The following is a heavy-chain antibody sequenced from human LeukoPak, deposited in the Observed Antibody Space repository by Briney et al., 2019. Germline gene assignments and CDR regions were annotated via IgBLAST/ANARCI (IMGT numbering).Heavy chain of an antibody. CDR2: ISPNNGVT. V-gene: IGHV1-2*04. J-gene: IGHJ3*01. Sequence: GASVKVSCKASQSTFNAYFVHWVRQAPGQGLEWVGWISPNNGVTNLAQKFEGWVTMTRDTSTTTASMEVPRLRSDDTAVYYCALGSSKAFNVWGQGTMVTVSS. CDR1: QSTFNAYF. CDR3: ALGSSKAFNV. D-gene: IGHD1-26*01.